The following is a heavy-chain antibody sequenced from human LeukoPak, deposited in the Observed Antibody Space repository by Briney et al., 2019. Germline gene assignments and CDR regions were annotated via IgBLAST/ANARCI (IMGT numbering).Heavy chain of an antibody. CDR1: GFTFSSYA. Sequence: RSGGSLRLSCAASGFTFSSYAMSWVRQAPGKGLEWVSAISGSGGSTYYADSVKARFTISRDNAKNSLYLQMNNLRAEDTAVYYCARSEGYCSSSSCDAYYFYMDVWGKGTTVTVSS. V-gene: IGHV3-23*01. CDR2: ISGSGGST. CDR3: ARSEGYCSSSSCDAYYFYMDV. J-gene: IGHJ6*03. D-gene: IGHD2-2*01.